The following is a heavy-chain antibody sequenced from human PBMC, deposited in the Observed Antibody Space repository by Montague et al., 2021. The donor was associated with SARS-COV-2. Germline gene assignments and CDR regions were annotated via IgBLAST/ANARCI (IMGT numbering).Heavy chain of an antibody. J-gene: IGHJ3*01. CDR1: GDSVSSTSAS. D-gene: IGHD3-3*02. CDR2: TYYRSWWRS. V-gene: IGHV6-1*01. CDR3: ASAFYGGHWAFDV. Sequence: CAISGDSVSSTSASWYWIRQSPSRGLEWLGRTYYRSWWRSQYPGSLQSRITISGDTSKNQFSLQLNSVTPENTAVYYCASAFYGGHWAFDVWGQGTMVTVSS.